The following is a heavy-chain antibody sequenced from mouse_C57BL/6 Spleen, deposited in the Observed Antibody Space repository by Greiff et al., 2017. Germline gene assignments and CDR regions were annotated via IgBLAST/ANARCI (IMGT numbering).Heavy chain of an antibody. CDR2: INPNNGGT. D-gene: IGHD4-1*01. V-gene: IGHV1-26*01. CDR1: GYTFTDYY. Sequence: EVQLQQSGPELVKPGASVKISCKASGYTFTDYYMNWVKQSHGKSLEWIGDINPNNGGTSYNQKFKGKATLTVDKSSSTAYMELRSLTSEDSAVYYCARQGWDLFDYWGQGTTLTVSS. J-gene: IGHJ2*01. CDR3: ARQGWDLFDY.